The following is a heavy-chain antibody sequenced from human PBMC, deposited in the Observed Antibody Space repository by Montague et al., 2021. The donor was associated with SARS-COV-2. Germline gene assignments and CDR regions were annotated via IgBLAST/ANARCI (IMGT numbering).Heavy chain of an antibody. CDR2: LFHIDTA. CDR3: TRGIDSYKTGY. J-gene: IGHJ4*02. CDR1: DGSVISTYPH. Sequence: SETLSLICTVSDGSVISTYPHWHWVRQSPGRGLEWIGGYLFHIDTADYNASLRSRVTISVDTSKNQFSLKLTSVTAADTAVYYCTRGIDSYKTGYWGQGIQVTVSS. D-gene: IGHD6-13*01. V-gene: IGHV4-61*01.